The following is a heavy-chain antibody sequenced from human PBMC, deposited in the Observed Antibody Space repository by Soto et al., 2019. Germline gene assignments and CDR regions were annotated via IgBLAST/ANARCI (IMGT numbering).Heavy chain of an antibody. V-gene: IGHV1-69*02. Sequence: QVQLVQSGAEVKRPGSSVKVSCKDSGDTFSFYSINWVRQAPGLGLEWMGRVNPILSLSNYAQRFQGRVTMTAYKSTSTAYMVISSLRSEDTAIYYCATSYGSGYRAFDYWGQGAQVIVSS. D-gene: IGHD3-10*01. J-gene: IGHJ4*02. CDR2: VNPILSLS. CDR3: ATSYGSGYRAFDY. CDR1: GDTFSFYS.